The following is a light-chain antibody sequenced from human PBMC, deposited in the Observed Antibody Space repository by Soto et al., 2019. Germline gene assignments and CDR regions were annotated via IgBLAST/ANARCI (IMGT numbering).Light chain of an antibody. CDR1: QSVSSY. CDR2: DSS. V-gene: IGKV3-11*02. Sequence: EIVLTQSPATLSLSPGERATLSCRASQSVSSYLAWYQQKPGQAPRLLIYDSSNRATGIPARFSGSGSGRDFTLTISSLKREDFAGYYCQQRSNWPLTFGGGTKVEIK. CDR3: QQRSNWPLT. J-gene: IGKJ4*01.